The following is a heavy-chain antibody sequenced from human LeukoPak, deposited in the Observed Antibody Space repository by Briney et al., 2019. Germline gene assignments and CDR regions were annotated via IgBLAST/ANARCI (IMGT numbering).Heavy chain of an antibody. Sequence: PGGSLRLSCAASGFTVSSNYMSWVRQAPGQGLEWVSVIYSGGSTYYADSVKGRFTISRDNSKNTLYLQMNSLRAEDTAVYYCARDFLSSYGMDVWGQGTTVTVSS. CDR3: ARDFLSSYGMDV. CDR1: GFTVSSNY. V-gene: IGHV3-66*01. CDR2: IYSGGST. J-gene: IGHJ6*02.